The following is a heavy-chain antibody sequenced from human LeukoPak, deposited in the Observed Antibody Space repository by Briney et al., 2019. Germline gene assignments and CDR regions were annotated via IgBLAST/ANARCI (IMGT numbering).Heavy chain of an antibody. D-gene: IGHD5-18*01. J-gene: IGHJ6*02. CDR1: GGSISSYY. CDR3: PRVPATAMVTADYYYGMDV. V-gene: IGHV4-59*08. Sequence: PSETLSLTCTVSGGSISSYYWSWIRQPPGKGLEWIGYIYYSGSTNYNPSLKSRVTISVDTSKNQFSLKLSSVTAADTAVYYCPRVPATAMVTADYYYGMDVWGQGTTVTVSS. CDR2: IYYSGST.